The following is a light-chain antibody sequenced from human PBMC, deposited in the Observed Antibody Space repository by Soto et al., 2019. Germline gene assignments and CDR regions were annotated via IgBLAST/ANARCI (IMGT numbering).Light chain of an antibody. CDR1: SSNIGAGYD. Sequence: QSVLAQPPSVSGAPGQMVTISCTGSSSNIGAGYDVHWYQQLPGTAPKLLIYGNSNRPSGVPDRFSGSKSGNTASLTISGLQAEDEADYYCTSWTTSTTMIFGGGTKVTVL. V-gene: IGLV1-40*01. CDR3: TSWTTSTTMI. CDR2: GNS. J-gene: IGLJ2*01.